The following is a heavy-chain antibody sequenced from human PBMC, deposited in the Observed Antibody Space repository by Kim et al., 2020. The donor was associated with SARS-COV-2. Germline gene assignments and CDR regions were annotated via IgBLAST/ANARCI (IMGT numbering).Heavy chain of an antibody. CDR3: ARWVDY. J-gene: IGHJ4*02. V-gene: IGHV7-4-1*02. Sequence: THTGNPTYAHAFTGRFVFSLDTSVSPAYLQISSLRAEDTAIYYCARWVDYWGQGTLVTVSS. CDR2: THTGNP.